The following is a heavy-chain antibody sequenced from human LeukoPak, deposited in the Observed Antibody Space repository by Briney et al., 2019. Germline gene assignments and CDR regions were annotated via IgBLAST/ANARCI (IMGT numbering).Heavy chain of an antibody. CDR2: INHSGST. J-gene: IGHJ4*02. Sequence: SETLSLTCAVYGGSFSGYYWSWIRQPPGKGLEWIGEINHSGSTNYNPSLKSRVTISVDTSKNQSSLKLSSVTAADTAVYYCARELAYCGGDCYSNYWGQGTLVTVSS. CDR1: GGSFSGYY. V-gene: IGHV4-34*01. D-gene: IGHD2-21*02. CDR3: ARELAYCGGDCYSNY.